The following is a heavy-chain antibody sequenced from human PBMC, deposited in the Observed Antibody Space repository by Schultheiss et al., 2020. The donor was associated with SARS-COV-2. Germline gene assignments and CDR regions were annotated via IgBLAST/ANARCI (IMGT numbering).Heavy chain of an antibody. Sequence: ASVKVSCKASGYTFTSYYMHWVRQAPGQGLEWMGIINPSGGSTSYAQKFQGRVTMTRDTSTSTVYMELSSLRSEDTAVYYCARGGGWPTGTRWFDPWGQGTLVTVSS. CDR1: GYTFTSYY. V-gene: IGHV1-46*01. J-gene: IGHJ5*02. CDR3: ARGGGWPTGTRWFDP. CDR2: INPSGGST. D-gene: IGHD6-19*01.